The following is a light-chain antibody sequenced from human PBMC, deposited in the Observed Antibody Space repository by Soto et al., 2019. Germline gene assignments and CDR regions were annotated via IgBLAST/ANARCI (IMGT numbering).Light chain of an antibody. CDR3: QKYNSAPWT. Sequence: DIQMTQSPSSLSASVGDRVTITCRASQGMSNYLAWYQQKPGKVPKLLIYAASTLQSGVPSRFSGSGSGTDFTLTISSLQPEYVANYYCQKYNSAPWTFGQGTKLEIK. CDR1: QGMSNY. CDR2: AAS. V-gene: IGKV1-27*01. J-gene: IGKJ1*01.